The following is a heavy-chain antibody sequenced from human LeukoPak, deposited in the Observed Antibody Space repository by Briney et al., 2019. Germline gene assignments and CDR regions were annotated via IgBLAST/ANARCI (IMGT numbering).Heavy chain of an antibody. CDR1: GGSIHTGDFY. Sequence: SETLSLTCTVSGGSIHTGDFYWSWVRQPPGQGLEWIGYIYYSGSTSYSPSLKSRVTISLDTSKNQFSLKLSSVTAADTAVYYCARRRRDVSYAFDIWGQGTMVTVSS. V-gene: IGHV4-30-4*01. J-gene: IGHJ3*02. D-gene: IGHD5-24*01. CDR3: ARRRRDVSYAFDI. CDR2: IYYSGST.